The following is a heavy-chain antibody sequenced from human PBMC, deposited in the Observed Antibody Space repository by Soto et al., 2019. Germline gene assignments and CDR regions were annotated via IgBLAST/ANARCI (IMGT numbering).Heavy chain of an antibody. CDR1: GGSISSGGYY. CDR2: IYYSGST. D-gene: IGHD5-12*01. CDR3: ARLSGYVQKGTFDY. J-gene: IGHJ4*02. Sequence: QVQLQESGPGLVKPSQTLSLTCTVSGGSISSGGYYWSWIRQNPVKVREWIGYIYYSGSTYYNPSLKSRVTISVDTSKNQFSLKLSSVTAADTAVYYCARLSGYVQKGTFDYWGQGTLVTVSS. V-gene: IGHV4-31*03.